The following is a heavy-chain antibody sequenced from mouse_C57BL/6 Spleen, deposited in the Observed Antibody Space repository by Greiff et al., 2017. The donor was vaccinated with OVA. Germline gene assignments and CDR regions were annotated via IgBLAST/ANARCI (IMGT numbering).Heavy chain of an antibody. J-gene: IGHJ2*01. CDR3: ANEGLGKGYDY. CDR2: IYPGSGST. V-gene: IGHV1-55*01. D-gene: IGHD4-1*01. Sequence: QVQLQQPGAELVKPGASVKMSCKASGYTFTSYWITWVKQRPGQGLEWIGDIYPGSGSTNYNEKFKSKATLTVETSSSTAYMQLSSLTSEDSAVYYCANEGLGKGYDYWGQGTTLTVSS. CDR1: GYTFTSYW.